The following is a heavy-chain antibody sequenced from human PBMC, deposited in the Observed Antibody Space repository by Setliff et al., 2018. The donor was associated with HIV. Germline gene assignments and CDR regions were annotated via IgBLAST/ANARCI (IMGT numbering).Heavy chain of an antibody. Sequence: PGESLTISCKGSGYSFTSYWISWVRQMPGKGLEWMGRIDPSDSYTNYSPSFQGHVTISADKSISTAYLQWSSLKASDTAMYYCARQGRPPIYSSGWYRVWGQGTLVTVSS. J-gene: IGHJ4*02. CDR1: GYSFTSYW. CDR2: IDPSDSYT. D-gene: IGHD6-19*01. V-gene: IGHV5-10-1*01. CDR3: ARQGRPPIYSSGWYRV.